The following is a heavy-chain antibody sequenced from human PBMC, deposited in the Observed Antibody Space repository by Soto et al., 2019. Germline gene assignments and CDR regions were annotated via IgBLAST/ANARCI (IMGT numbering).Heavy chain of an antibody. CDR3: ARDLVSGSDFWRAYNGGYFDY. J-gene: IGHJ4*02. Sequence: QVQLVQSGAEVKRPGASVKVSCKASGYTFRNYGIAWVRQAPGQGLEWMAWISPYNGNTNYAQDLQGRVTMTTDTSTSTAYMELRSLTSEDTAMYYCARDLVSGSDFWRAYNGGYFDYWGQGTLVTDSS. D-gene: IGHD3-3*01. V-gene: IGHV1-18*01. CDR2: ISPYNGNT. CDR1: GYTFRNYG.